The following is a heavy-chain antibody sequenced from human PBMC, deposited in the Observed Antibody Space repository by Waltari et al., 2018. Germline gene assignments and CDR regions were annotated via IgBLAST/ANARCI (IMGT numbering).Heavy chain of an antibody. V-gene: IGHV3-30*18. CDR3: AKDAFGNTYLDH. CDR2: AFFDGIKT. J-gene: IGHJ5*02. Sequence: QVQLVESGGGVVQPGMSLRLSCAASGFSPGNFGMHWVRQAPGKGLEGVALAFFDGIKTDYADSVRGRFTISRDNSKNTLYLDINNLRVDDTGIYYCAKDAFGNTYLDHWGQGTVVTVSS. D-gene: IGHD3-10*01. CDR1: GFSPGNFG.